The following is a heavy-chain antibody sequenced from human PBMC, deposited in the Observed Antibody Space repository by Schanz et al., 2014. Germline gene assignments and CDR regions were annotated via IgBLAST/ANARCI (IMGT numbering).Heavy chain of an antibody. CDR1: GFSFSSYA. J-gene: IGHJ4*02. CDR2: FVHPGGST. D-gene: IGHD1-26*01. Sequence: EVQLLESGGGLVQPGGSLRLSCATSGFSFSSYAINWVRQAPGKGLEWVSFVHPGGSTYYPDSVKGRFTISRDSSKNTLYLQMNSLRPEDTAIYYCARGGSGSHYRLDYWGQGTLVTVSS. V-gene: IGHV3-23*03. CDR3: ARGGSGSHYRLDY.